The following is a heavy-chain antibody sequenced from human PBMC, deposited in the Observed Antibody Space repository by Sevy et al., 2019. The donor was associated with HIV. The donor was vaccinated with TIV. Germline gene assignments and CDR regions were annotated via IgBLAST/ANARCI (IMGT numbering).Heavy chain of an antibody. CDR1: GFTFSSYW. V-gene: IGHV3-7*01. J-gene: IGHJ4*02. D-gene: IGHD3-22*01. Sequence: GGSLRLSCAASGFTFSSYWMTWVRQAPGKGLEWVANIKQDMSEKYYADSVNGRFTISRDNARHSLYLQMESLRAEDTAVYYCAREQQVTMLVVIGGLYFDFWGQGTLVTFSS. CDR3: AREQQVTMLVVIGGLYFDF. CDR2: IKQDMSEK.